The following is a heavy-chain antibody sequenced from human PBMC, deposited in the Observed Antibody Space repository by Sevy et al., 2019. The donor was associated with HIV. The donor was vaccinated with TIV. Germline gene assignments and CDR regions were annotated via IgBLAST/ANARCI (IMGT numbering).Heavy chain of an antibody. CDR3: ARDLREYSSSSKYYFDY. V-gene: IGHV3-21*01. CDR1: GFTFSSYS. CDR2: ISSSNNYI. D-gene: IGHD6-6*01. J-gene: IGHJ4*02. Sequence: GGSLRLSCAASGFTFSSYSMNWVRQAPGKGLEWVSSISSSNNYIYYADSLKGRFTISRDNAKNSLYLQRNSLRAEDTAVYYCARDLREYSSSSKYYFDYWGQGILVTVSS.